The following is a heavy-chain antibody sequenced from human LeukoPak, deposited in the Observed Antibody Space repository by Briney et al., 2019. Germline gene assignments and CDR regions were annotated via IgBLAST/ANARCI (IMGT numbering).Heavy chain of an antibody. D-gene: IGHD2-15*01. CDR3: ARGVVVVAATPPYFDY. J-gene: IGHJ4*02. Sequence: GGSLRLSCAASGFTFSSDWMNWVRQAPGKGLEWVATIKHDGSENNYVDSVKGRFTISRDNAKNSLYLQMNSLRAEDTAVYYCARGVVVVAATPPYFDYWGQGTLVTVSS. CDR2: IKHDGSEN. V-gene: IGHV3-7*03. CDR1: GFTFSSDW.